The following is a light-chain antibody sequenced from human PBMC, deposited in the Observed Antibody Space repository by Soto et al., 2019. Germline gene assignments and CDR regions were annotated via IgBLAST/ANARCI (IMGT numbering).Light chain of an antibody. CDR3: VLYMGSGIWV. Sequence: QAVVTQEPSFSVSPGRTVTLTCGLSSGSVSTSYYPSWYQHTPGQAPRTLIYSTNTRSSGVPDRFSGSIIGNKAALTITGAQADDEADYYCVLYMGSGIWVFGGGTKLTVL. J-gene: IGLJ3*02. CDR1: SGSVSTSYY. CDR2: STN. V-gene: IGLV8-61*01.